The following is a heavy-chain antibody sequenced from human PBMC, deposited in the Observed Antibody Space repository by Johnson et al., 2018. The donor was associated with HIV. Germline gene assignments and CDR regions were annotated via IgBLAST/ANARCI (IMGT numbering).Heavy chain of an antibody. Sequence: QMLLVESGGGVVQPGRSLRLSCAASGFTFSSYALHWVRQAPGKGLEWVAVISYDGSNKYYADSVKGRFTISRDNSKNTLYLQMNSLRAEDTAMYYCARDSVYGDYDGVDAFDIWGQGTMVTVSS. CDR3: ARDSVYGDYDGVDAFDI. D-gene: IGHD4-17*01. V-gene: IGHV3-30*04. CDR1: GFTFSSYA. J-gene: IGHJ3*02. CDR2: ISYDGSNK.